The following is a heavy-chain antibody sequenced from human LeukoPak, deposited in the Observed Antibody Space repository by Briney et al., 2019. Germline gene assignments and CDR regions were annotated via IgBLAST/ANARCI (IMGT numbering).Heavy chain of an antibody. Sequence: GASVKVSCKASGYTFTSYGISWVRQAPGQGLEWMRWISAYNGNTNYAQKLQGRVTMTTDTSTTTAYMELRSLRSDDTAVYYCARNATGYPPNYWGQGTLVTVSS. V-gene: IGHV1-18*01. D-gene: IGHD3-9*01. J-gene: IGHJ4*02. CDR1: GYTFTSYG. CDR2: ISAYNGNT. CDR3: ARNATGYPPNY.